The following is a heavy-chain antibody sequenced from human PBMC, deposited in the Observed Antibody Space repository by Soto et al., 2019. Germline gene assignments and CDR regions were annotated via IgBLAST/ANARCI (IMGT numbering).Heavy chain of an antibody. CDR1: GYTFTGYY. Sequence: QVQLVQSGAEVKKPGASVKVSCKASGYTFTGYYMHWVRQAPGQGLEWMGWINPNSGGTNYAQKLQGWVTMTRDTSISTAYMELSRLRSDDTAVYYCARGDTIFGVVTEYYYYYMDVWGKGTTVTVSS. D-gene: IGHD3-3*01. V-gene: IGHV1-2*04. CDR2: INPNSGGT. CDR3: ARGDTIFGVVTEYYYYYMDV. J-gene: IGHJ6*03.